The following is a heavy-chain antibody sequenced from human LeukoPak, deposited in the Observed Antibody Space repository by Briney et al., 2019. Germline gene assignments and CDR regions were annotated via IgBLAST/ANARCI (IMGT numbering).Heavy chain of an antibody. CDR2: IYYTGST. V-gene: IGHV4-39*01. J-gene: IGHJ4*02. CDR3: ATVDNWNDDGFDN. D-gene: IGHD1-1*01. Sequence: SETLSLTCTVSGGSISTSSHYWGWVRQPPGKGLEWIGSIYYTGSTYYNPSLKSRVTISVDTSKNQFSLKLGTVTAADEAVYYCATVDNWNDDGFDNWGQGTLVTVSS. CDR1: GGSISTSSHY.